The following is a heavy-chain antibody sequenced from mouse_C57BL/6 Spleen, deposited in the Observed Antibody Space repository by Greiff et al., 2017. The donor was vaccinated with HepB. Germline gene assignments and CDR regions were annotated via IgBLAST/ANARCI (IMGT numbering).Heavy chain of an antibody. Sequence: QVQLQQSGAELVRPGTSVKMSCKASGYTFTNYWIGWAKQRPGHGLEWIGDIYPGGGYTNYNDKFKGKATMTADKSSSTAYMQFSNLTSEDSAIYYCARREGIYYGNSFAYWGQGTLVTVSA. D-gene: IGHD2-1*01. J-gene: IGHJ3*01. CDR3: ARREGIYYGNSFAY. V-gene: IGHV1-63*01. CDR2: IYPGGGYT. CDR1: GYTFTNYW.